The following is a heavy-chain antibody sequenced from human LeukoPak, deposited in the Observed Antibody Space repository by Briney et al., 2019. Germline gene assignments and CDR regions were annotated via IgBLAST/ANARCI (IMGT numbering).Heavy chain of an antibody. J-gene: IGHJ4*02. Sequence: SVGSLRLSCAASGFTFSSFWMHWVRQAPGKGLVWVSRIDYDGTTTAYADSVKGRFTISRDNAKNTLFLQLNSLRVEDTAVYFCVRSRWGDFDHWGRGNLVTVSS. CDR3: VRSRWGDFDH. V-gene: IGHV3-74*01. CDR2: IDYDGTTT. CDR1: GFTFSSFW. D-gene: IGHD3-16*01.